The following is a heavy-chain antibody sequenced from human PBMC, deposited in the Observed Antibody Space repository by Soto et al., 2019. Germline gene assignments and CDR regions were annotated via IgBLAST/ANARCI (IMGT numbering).Heavy chain of an antibody. CDR3: AKSGPLYSSSWTYYYYYGMDV. CDR2: ISYDGSDK. D-gene: IGHD6-13*01. J-gene: IGHJ6*02. V-gene: IGHV3-30*18. CDR1: GFTFSFYG. Sequence: GGSLRLSCAASGFTFSFYGMHWVRQAPGKGLGWVAVISYDGSDKYYADSVKGRFAISRDNSKNTLYLQMNSLRAEDTAVYYCAKSGPLYSSSWTYYYYYGMDVWGQGTPVTVYS.